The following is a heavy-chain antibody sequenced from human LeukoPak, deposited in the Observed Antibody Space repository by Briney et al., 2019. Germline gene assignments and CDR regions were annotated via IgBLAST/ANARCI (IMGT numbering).Heavy chain of an antibody. CDR2: ISYDGSNK. V-gene: IGHV3-30*04. Sequence: GGSLRLSCAASGFTFSSYAMHWVRQAPGKGLEWVAVISYDGSNKYYADSVKGRFTISRDNSKNTLYLQMNGLRAEDTAVYYCARVVRGPNSSGWWFFDYWGQGTLVTVSS. D-gene: IGHD6-19*01. CDR3: ARVVRGPNSSGWWFFDY. J-gene: IGHJ4*02. CDR1: GFTFSSYA.